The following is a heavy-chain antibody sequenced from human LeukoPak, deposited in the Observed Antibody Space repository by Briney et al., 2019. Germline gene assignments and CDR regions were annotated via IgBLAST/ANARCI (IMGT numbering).Heavy chain of an antibody. V-gene: IGHV3-33*01. Sequence: GGSLRLSCAASGFTLSSYGMHWVRQAPDKGLEWVAVIWYDGSNKYYADSVKGRLTISRDTSKNTLYLQMNRLRAEDTAVYYCARDLRDYYDSSDFDYWGQGTLITVSS. CDR1: GFTLSSYG. D-gene: IGHD3-22*01. CDR3: ARDLRDYYDSSDFDY. CDR2: IWYDGSNK. J-gene: IGHJ4*02.